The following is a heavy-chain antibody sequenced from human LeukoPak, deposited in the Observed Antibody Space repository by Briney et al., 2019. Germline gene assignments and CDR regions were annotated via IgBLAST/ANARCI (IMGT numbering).Heavy chain of an antibody. V-gene: IGHV4-59*01. CDR1: GGSISSYC. D-gene: IGHD1-26*01. J-gene: IGHJ4*02. CDR3: ARVDSDTFDY. CDR2: IYYSGST. Sequence: SETLSLTCTVSGGSISSYCWSWIRQPPGKGLEWIGYIYYSGSTNYNPSLKSRVTISVDTSKNQFSLKLSSVTAADTAVYYCARVDSDTFDYWGQGTLVTVSS.